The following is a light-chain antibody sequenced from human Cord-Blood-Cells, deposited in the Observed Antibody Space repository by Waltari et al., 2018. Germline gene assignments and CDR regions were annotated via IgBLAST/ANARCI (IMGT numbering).Light chain of an antibody. Sequence: SVLTQPPSVSGAPGQRVTIPCPGSSSNIGAAYTVHRYQQLPGTAPKPLIYSNSNRPSGVPDRFSGSKSGTSASLAITGLQAEDEADYYCQSYDSSLSDVVFGGGTKLTVL. V-gene: IGLV1-40*01. CDR1: SSNIGAAYT. CDR2: SNS. CDR3: QSYDSSLSDVV. J-gene: IGLJ2*01.